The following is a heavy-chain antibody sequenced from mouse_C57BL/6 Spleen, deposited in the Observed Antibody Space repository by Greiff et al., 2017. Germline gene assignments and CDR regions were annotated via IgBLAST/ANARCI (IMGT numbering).Heavy chain of an antibody. J-gene: IGHJ1*03. CDR2: IDPSDSYT. Sequence: VQLQQPGAELVMPGASVKLSCEASGYTFTSYWMHWVKQRPGQGLEWIGEIDPSDSYTNYNQKFKGKSTLTVDKSSSTAYMQLSSLTSEDSAVYYCARDGYYRWYFDVWGTGTTVTVSS. CDR3: ARDGYYRWYFDV. V-gene: IGHV1-69*01. D-gene: IGHD2-3*01. CDR1: GYTFTSYW.